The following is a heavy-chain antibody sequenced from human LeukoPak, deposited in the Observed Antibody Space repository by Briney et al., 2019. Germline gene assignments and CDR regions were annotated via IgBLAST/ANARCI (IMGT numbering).Heavy chain of an antibody. D-gene: IGHD6-13*01. CDR1: GFTFSSYS. J-gene: IGHJ3*02. V-gene: IGHV3-21*01. Sequence: GGSLRLSCAASGFTFSSYSMNWVRQAPGKGLEWASSISSSSSYIYYADSVKGRFTISRDNAKNSLYLQMNSLRAEDTAVYYCARFQQTGDAFDIWGQGTMVTVSS. CDR3: ARFQQTGDAFDI. CDR2: ISSSSSYI.